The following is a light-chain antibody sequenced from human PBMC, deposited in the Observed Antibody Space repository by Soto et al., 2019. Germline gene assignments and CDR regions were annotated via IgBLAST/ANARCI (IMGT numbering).Light chain of an antibody. CDR1: QSVSSTF. CDR2: GAS. J-gene: IGKJ5*01. V-gene: IGKV3-20*01. CDR3: QQYSNPPPIT. Sequence: EIVLTQSPGTLSLSPGERATLSCRASQSVSSTFLAWYQQKPGQAPRLLIYGASSRATGIPDRFSGSGSGTDFTLTISRLEPEDFAVYYCQQYSNPPPITFGQGTRLEIK.